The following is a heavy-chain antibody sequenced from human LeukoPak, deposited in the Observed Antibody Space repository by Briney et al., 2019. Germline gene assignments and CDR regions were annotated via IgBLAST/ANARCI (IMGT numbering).Heavy chain of an antibody. CDR3: ARSRTGDPYYFDY. J-gene: IGHJ4*02. D-gene: IGHD7-27*01. CDR1: GGSISSYY. V-gene: IGHV4-59*01. Sequence: PSETLSLTCTVSGGSISSYYWSWIRQPPGKGLEWIGYIYYSGSTNYNPSLKSRVTISVDTSKNQFSQKLSSVTAADTAVYYCARSRTGDPYYFDYWGQGTLVTVSS. CDR2: IYYSGST.